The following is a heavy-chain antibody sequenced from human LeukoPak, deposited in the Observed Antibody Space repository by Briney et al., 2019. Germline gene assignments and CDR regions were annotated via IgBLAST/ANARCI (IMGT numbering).Heavy chain of an antibody. J-gene: IGHJ4*02. V-gene: IGHV3-30*04. D-gene: IGHD5-18*01. Sequence: GGSLRLSCAASGFTFSSYAMHWVRQAPGKGLEWVAVISYDGSNKYYADSVKGRFTISRDNSKNTLYLQMNSLRAEDTAVYYCAKDLIAYSYGPSDSWGQGTLVTVSS. CDR1: GFTFSSYA. CDR3: AKDLIAYSYGPSDS. CDR2: ISYDGSNK.